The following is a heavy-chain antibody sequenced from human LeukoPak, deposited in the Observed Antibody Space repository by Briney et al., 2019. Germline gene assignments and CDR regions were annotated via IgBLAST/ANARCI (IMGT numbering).Heavy chain of an antibody. J-gene: IGHJ6*03. CDR1: GFTFSSYW. D-gene: IGHD6-19*01. Sequence: GGSLRLSCAASGFTFSSYWMSWVRQAPGKGLEWVATIKKDGTEKYYVDSVKGRFTISRDNAKTSLYLQMNSLRAEDTAVYYCARVRAGSGWYVGYYYYMDVWGKGTTVTVSS. V-gene: IGHV3-7*01. CDR3: ARVRAGSGWYVGYYYYMDV. CDR2: IKKDGTEK.